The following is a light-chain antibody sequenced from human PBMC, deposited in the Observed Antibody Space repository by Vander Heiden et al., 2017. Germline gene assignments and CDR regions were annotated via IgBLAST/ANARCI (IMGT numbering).Light chain of an antibody. CDR1: QSVLSRSNNKNF. J-gene: IGKJ4*01. CDR2: WAS. CDR3: QQYYSPPLT. V-gene: IGKV4-1*01. Sequence: EIDMTQSPDSLAVTLGERATINCKSSQSVLSRSNNKNFLSWYQQRPGQPPRLLIYWASTRQSGVPDRFSGSGSGTDFTLTISSLQAEDVAVYYCQQYYSPPLTFGGGTKVEIK.